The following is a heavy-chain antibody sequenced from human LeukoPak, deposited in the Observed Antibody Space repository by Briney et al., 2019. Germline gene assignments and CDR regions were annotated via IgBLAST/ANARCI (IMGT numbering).Heavy chain of an antibody. J-gene: IGHJ4*02. CDR1: GFTFRSHA. CDR2: IYENGGTT. V-gene: IGHV3-23*01. D-gene: IGHD6-13*01. CDR3: AREGAAAAPY. Sequence: GSLRLSCVGSGFTFRSHAMSWVRQAPEKGLEFVSGIYENGGTTYYADSVKGRFTISRDNSRNSLYLQMNSLRAEDTAMYYCAREGAAAAPYWGQGTLVTVSS.